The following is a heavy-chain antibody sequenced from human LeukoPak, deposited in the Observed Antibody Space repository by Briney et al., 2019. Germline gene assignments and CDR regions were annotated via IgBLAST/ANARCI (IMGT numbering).Heavy chain of an antibody. CDR3: ARDSYCSSTSCYYGMDV. Sequence: GASVKVSCKASGGTFSSYAISWVRQAPGQGLEWMGGIIPIFGTANYAQKFQGRVTITADESTGTAYMELSSLRSEDTAVYYCARDSYCSSTSCYYGMDVWGQGTTVTVSS. J-gene: IGHJ6*02. CDR2: IIPIFGTA. CDR1: GGTFSSYA. V-gene: IGHV1-69*13. D-gene: IGHD2-2*01.